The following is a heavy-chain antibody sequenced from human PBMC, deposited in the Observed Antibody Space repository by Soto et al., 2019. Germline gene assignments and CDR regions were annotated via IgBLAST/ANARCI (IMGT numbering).Heavy chain of an antibody. J-gene: IGHJ6*01. V-gene: IGHV3-30*18. D-gene: IGHD4-17*01. CDR3: AKDWQSYGDSQGPFYYYYGMDV. Sequence: QVQLVESGGGVVQPGRSLRLSCAASGFTFSSYGMHWVRQAPGKGLEWVAVISYDGSNKYYADSVKGRFTISRDNSKNTLYLQMNSLRAEDTAVYYCAKDWQSYGDSQGPFYYYYGMDVW. CDR2: ISYDGSNK. CDR1: GFTFSSYG.